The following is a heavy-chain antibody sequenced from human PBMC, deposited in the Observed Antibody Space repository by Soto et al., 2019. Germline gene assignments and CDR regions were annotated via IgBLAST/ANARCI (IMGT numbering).Heavy chain of an antibody. V-gene: IGHV4-31*03. CDR1: GGSITSAGYY. CDR3: ARETQRVPLGSYFDS. J-gene: IGHJ4*02. CDR2: IYYSGTT. Sequence: QVQLQESGPGLVKPSQTLSLTCTVSGGSITSAGYYWTWIRQHPGKGLEWIACIYYSGTTSYSPSLRSRLTISVDTSKSQFSLKLTSLTAADTTVYYCARETQRVPLGSYFDSWGQGTLVTVAS.